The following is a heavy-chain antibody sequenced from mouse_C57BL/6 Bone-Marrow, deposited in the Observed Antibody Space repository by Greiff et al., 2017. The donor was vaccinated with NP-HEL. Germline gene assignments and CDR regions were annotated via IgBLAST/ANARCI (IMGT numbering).Heavy chain of an antibody. J-gene: IGHJ2*01. D-gene: IGHD1-1*01. Sequence: VQLQQPGTELVKPGASVKLSCKASGYTFTSYWMHWVKQRPGQGLEWIGNINPSNGGTNYNEKFKSKATLTVDKSSSTAYMQLSSLTSEDSAVYYCARERYYYGSSPYYFDYWGQGTTLTVSS. CDR1: GYTFTSYW. V-gene: IGHV1-53*01. CDR2: INPSNGGT. CDR3: ARERYYYGSSPYYFDY.